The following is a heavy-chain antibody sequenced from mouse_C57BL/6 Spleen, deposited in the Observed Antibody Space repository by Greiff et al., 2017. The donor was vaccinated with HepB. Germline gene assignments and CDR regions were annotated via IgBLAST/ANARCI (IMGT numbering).Heavy chain of an antibody. V-gene: IGHV1-50*01. Sequence: QVQLKQPGAELVKPGASVKLSCKASGYTFTSYWMQWVKQRPGQGLEWIGEIDPSDSYTNYNQKFKGKATLTVDTSSSTAYMQLSSLTSEDSAVYYCARRPLFDYWGQGTTLTVSS. CDR1: GYTFTSYW. CDR3: ARRPLFDY. D-gene: IGHD6-1*01. CDR2: IDPSDSYT. J-gene: IGHJ2*01.